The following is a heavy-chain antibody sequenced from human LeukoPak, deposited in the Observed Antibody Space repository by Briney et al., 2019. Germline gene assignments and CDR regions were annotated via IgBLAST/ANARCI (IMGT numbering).Heavy chain of an antibody. V-gene: IGHV1-46*01. J-gene: IGHJ4*02. Sequence: ASVKVSCKASGYTFTSYYMHWVRQAPGQGLEWMGIINPSGGSTSYAQKFQGRVTLTRDMSTSTVYMELSSLRSEDTAVYYCARDRGDIAARTVKYYFDYWGQGTLVTVSS. CDR2: INPSGGST. D-gene: IGHD6-6*01. CDR1: GYTFTSYY. CDR3: ARDRGDIAARTVKYYFDY.